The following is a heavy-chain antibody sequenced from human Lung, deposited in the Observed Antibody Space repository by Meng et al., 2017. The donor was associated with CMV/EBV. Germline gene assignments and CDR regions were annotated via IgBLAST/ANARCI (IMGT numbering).Heavy chain of an antibody. D-gene: IGHD5-12*01. V-gene: IGHV3-21*01. Sequence: GGSXRLXXVASGFTFSGYSMNWVRQAPGKGLEWLSSISRSSSHIYYADSVKGRFTISRDNANNSLYLQMNSLRAEDSAVYYCVRDVKYSGYDPYYFDNWGQGAXVTVSS. J-gene: IGHJ4*02. CDR3: VRDVKYSGYDPYYFDN. CDR2: ISRSSSHI. CDR1: GFTFSGYS.